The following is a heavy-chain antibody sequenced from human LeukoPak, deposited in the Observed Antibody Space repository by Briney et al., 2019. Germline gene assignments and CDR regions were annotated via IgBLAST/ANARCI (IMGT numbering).Heavy chain of an antibody. J-gene: IGHJ4*02. V-gene: IGHV3-30*02. CDR2: IRYDGSNK. CDR1: GFTFSSYG. Sequence: GGSLRLSCAASGFTFSSYGMHWVRQAPGKGLEWVAFIRYDGSNKYYADSVKGRFTISRDNSKNTLYLQMNSLRAEDTAVYYRALLWFGELLTYYFDYWGQGTLVTVSS. CDR3: ALLWFGELLTYYFDY. D-gene: IGHD3-10*01.